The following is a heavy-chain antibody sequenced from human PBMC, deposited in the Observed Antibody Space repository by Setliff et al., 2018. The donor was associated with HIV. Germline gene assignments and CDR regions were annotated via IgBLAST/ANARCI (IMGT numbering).Heavy chain of an antibody. CDR3: ARRARESTALHSDWNDVLFFDY. Sequence: ASVKVSCQASGYTFTSSGITWVRQAPGQGLEWMGWISAYNGNTNYAQKLQGRVTMTTDTSTSTAYMELRSLRSDDTAVYYCARRARESTALHSDWNDVLFFDYWGQGTLVTVSS. CDR2: ISAYNGNT. V-gene: IGHV1-18*01. D-gene: IGHD1-1*01. CDR1: GYTFTSSG. J-gene: IGHJ4*02.